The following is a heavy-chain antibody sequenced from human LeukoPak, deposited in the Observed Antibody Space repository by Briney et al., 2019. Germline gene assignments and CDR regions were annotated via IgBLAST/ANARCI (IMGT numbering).Heavy chain of an antibody. J-gene: IGHJ4*02. CDR2: INAGNGNT. V-gene: IGHV1-3*01. CDR1: GYTFTSYA. Sequence: ASVKVSCKASGYTFTSYAMHWVRQAPGQRLEWMGWINAGNGNTKYSQKFQGRVTMTEDTSTDTAYMELSSLRSEDTAVYYCATEYSSSAFDYWGQGTLVTVSS. D-gene: IGHD6-6*01. CDR3: ATEYSSSAFDY.